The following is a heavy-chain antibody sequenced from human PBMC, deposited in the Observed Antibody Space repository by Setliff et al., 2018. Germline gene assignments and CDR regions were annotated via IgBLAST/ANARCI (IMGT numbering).Heavy chain of an antibody. V-gene: IGHV3-53*01. CDR1: GFTVRSNY. CDR3: IRGTSGRDAFDI. J-gene: IGHJ3*02. Sequence: GGSLRLSCAASGFTVRSNYMSWVRQAPGKGLEWVSVIYSGDSTYYADSVKGRSTISRDNSQNTMYLQMNSLRAEDTAVYYCIRGTSGRDAFDIWGQGTMVTVSS. D-gene: IGHD2-2*01. CDR2: IYSGDST.